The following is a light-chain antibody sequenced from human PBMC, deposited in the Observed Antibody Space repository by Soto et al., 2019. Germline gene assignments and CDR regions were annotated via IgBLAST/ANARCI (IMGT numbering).Light chain of an antibody. CDR3: AVWDDSLSGREV. CDR1: SSNIGSNY. V-gene: IGLV1-47*01. CDR2: KNN. Sequence: QSVLTQPPSASRTPGQRVSISCSGSSSNIGSNYVYWYQQVPGTTPKLLIYKNNQRPSGVPDRFSGSKSGTSASLAISGLRSEDEADYYCAVWDDSLSGREVFGGGTKLTVL. J-gene: IGLJ2*01.